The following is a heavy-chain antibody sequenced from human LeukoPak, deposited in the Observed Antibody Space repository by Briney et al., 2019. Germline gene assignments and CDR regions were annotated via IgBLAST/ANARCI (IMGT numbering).Heavy chain of an antibody. V-gene: IGHV3-21*01. CDR3: AVDLYVDIVATILDWFDP. Sequence: PGGSLRLSCAASGFTFSSYSMNWVRQAPGKGLEWVSSISSSSSYIYYADSVKGRFTISRDNAKNSLYLQMNSLRAEDTAVYYCAVDLYVDIVATILDWFDPWGQGTLVTVSS. CDR2: ISSSSSYI. D-gene: IGHD5-12*01. J-gene: IGHJ5*02. CDR1: GFTFSSYS.